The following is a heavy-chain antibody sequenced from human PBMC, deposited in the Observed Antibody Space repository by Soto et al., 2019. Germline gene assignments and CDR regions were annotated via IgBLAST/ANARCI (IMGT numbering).Heavy chain of an antibody. CDR2: INPNSGGT. V-gene: IGHV1-2*04. Sequence: VASVKVSCKASGYTFTGYYMHWVRQAPGQGLEWMGWINPNSGGTNYAQKFQGWVTMTRDTSISTAYMELSRLRSDDTAVYYCARDPSDYDFWSGYVRGGMDVWGQGTTVTVSS. J-gene: IGHJ6*02. CDR1: GYTFTGYY. D-gene: IGHD3-3*01. CDR3: ARDPSDYDFWSGYVRGGMDV.